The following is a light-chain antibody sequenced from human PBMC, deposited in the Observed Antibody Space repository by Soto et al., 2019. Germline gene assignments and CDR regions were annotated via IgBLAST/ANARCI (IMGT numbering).Light chain of an antibody. J-gene: IGKJ2*01. CDR3: HQYNNWPVYT. CDR2: GAS. Sequence: ETVMTQSPATLSVSPGERVTHSCRASQSVSNNLGWYQQKPGQAPRLLIYGASTRATGIPGRFSGSGSGTEFNLTISSLQSEDFAVYYCHQYNNWPVYTFGQGTKVDIK. CDR1: QSVSNN. V-gene: IGKV3-15*01.